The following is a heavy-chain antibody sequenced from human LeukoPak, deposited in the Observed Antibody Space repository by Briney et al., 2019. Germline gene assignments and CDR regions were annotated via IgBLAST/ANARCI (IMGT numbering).Heavy chain of an antibody. CDR1: GFTFSSYW. Sequence: SGGSLRLSCAASGFTFSSYWMSWVRQAPGKGLEWVANIKQDGSEKYYVDSVKGRFTISRDNAKNSLYLQMNSLRAEDTAVYYCARDSSYDFWSGYYEGMDVWGKGTTVTVSS. CDR3: ARDSSYDFWSGYYEGMDV. CDR2: IKQDGSEK. J-gene: IGHJ6*03. V-gene: IGHV3-7*01. D-gene: IGHD3-3*01.